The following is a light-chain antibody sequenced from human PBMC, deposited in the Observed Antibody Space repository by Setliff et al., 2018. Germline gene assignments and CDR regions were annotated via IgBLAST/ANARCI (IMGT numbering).Light chain of an antibody. Sequence: DIQMTQSPSTLSASVGDRVTITCRASQSISSWLAWYQQKPGKAPKLLIYKASSLESGVPSRFSGSGSGTEFSLTISSLRPDDSAIYYCQQYKSYWTFGQGTKVDIK. CDR3: QQYKSYWT. CDR2: KAS. J-gene: IGKJ1*01. CDR1: QSISSW. V-gene: IGKV1-5*03.